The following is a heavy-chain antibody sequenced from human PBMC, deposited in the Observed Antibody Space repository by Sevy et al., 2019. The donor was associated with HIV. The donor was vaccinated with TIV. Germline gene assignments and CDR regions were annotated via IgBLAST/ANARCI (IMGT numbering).Heavy chain of an antibody. Sequence: SETLSLTCSVSGGSISNADYYWSWIRQPPGKGLEWIGYIYYSGRTYYNPSLKSRISISVDTSRNQFSLSLDSVTAADTAVYYCARMTFWNGYFDYWGQGTLVTVSS. CDR3: ARMTFWNGYFDY. V-gene: IGHV4-30-4*01. J-gene: IGHJ4*02. D-gene: IGHD3-3*01. CDR1: GGSISNADYY. CDR2: IYYSGRT.